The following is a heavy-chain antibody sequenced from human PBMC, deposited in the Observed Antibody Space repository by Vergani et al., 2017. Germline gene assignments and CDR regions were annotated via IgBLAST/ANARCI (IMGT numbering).Heavy chain of an antibody. CDR1: GGSIRSTFYY. D-gene: IGHD6-13*01. V-gene: IGHV4-39*01. Sequence: QVQLQESGPGLVKPAETLSLTCPGSGGSIRSTFYYWGWIRQPPGKGLEWIGTIYYSGSTYYNPSLKSRVTISVDTSKNQFSLKLNSVTAADTDVYYCGRHKEQLVPGYYYYYYYLGVWGKGTTVTVSS. CDR3: GRHKEQLVPGYYYYYYYLGV. CDR2: IYYSGST. J-gene: IGHJ6*03.